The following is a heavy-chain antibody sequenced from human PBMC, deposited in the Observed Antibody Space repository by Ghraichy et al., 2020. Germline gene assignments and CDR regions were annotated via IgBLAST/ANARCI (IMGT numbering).Heavy chain of an antibody. Sequence: SETLSLTCTVSSDSLNTYYWTWIRQSPGKGLEWIGNIFYSGIANYNPSLKSRVTISIDTSKKQFSLRLTSVTAADTAVYYCARRGTHVDAAMIRQYYFDYWGQGTLVTVSS. J-gene: IGHJ4*02. CDR1: SDSLNTYY. CDR3: ARRGTHVDAAMIRQYYFDY. CDR2: IFYSGIA. D-gene: IGHD5-18*01. V-gene: IGHV4-59*08.